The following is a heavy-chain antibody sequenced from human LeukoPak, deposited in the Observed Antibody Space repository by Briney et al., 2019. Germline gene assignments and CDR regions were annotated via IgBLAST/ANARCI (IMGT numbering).Heavy chain of an antibody. D-gene: IGHD5/OR15-5a*01. J-gene: IGHJ5*02. CDR2: ISDDGSKI. V-gene: IGHV3-30*18. CDR3: GKGPGYSVYDNLPHH. Sequence: GGSLRLSCAASGFTFSNAWMSWVRQAPGKGLEWVAVISDDGSKIYYGDSVKGRFTISRDNSKNTLNLQMDSLRPDDTAVYYCGKGPGYSVYDNLPHHWGQGTLVTVSS. CDR1: GFTFSNAW.